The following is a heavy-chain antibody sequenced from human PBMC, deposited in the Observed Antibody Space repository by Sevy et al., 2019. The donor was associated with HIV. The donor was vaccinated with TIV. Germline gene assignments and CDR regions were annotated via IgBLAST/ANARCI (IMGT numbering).Heavy chain of an antibody. CDR2: IKQDGSEK. J-gene: IGHJ6*02. V-gene: IGHV3-7*01. Sequence: GGSLRLSCAASGFTFSSHWMSWVRQAPGKGLEWVANIKQDGSEKYYVDSVKGRFTISRDNAKNSLYLQMNSLRAEDAAVYYCAREGWWDGMDVWGQGTTVTVSS. D-gene: IGHD2-15*01. CDR1: GFTFSSHW. CDR3: AREGWWDGMDV.